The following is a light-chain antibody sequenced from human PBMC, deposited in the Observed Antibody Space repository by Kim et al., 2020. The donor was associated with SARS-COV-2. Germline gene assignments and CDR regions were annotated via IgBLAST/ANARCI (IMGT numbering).Light chain of an antibody. J-gene: IGLJ2*01. CDR2: FDN. V-gene: IGLV3-21*04. Sequence: APGETAVISCGESNIGSKAVHWYRQKPGQAPVLVIYFDNNRPSEIPERFSGSNSGSTAALTISRVEAGDEAEYHCQVWDGAADHPVFGGGTQLTVL. CDR3: QVWDGAADHPV. CDR1: NIGSKA.